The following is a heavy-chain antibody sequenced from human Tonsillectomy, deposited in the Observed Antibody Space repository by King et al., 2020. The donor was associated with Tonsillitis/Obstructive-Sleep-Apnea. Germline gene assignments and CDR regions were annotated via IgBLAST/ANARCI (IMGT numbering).Heavy chain of an antibody. CDR1: GFTFTSYS. J-gene: IGHJ4*02. CDR2: IWWDGSNK. CDR3: ARDIYSAGVGYFDD. Sequence: VQLVESGGGVDQAGTSLRLSCIASGFTFTSYSIHWVRQAPGKGLEWVAVIWWDGSNKYYADSVKGRFSISKDDSKNTVYLQMSSLRAEDTAVYYCARDIYSAGVGYFDDWGQGTLVTVSS. D-gene: IGHD2-8*01. V-gene: IGHV3-33*01.